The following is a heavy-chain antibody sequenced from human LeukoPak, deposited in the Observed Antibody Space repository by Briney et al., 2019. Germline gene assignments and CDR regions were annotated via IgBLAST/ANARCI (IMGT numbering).Heavy chain of an antibody. Sequence: SETLSLTCTVSGGSITSYYWSWIRQPPGKGLEWIGYIYYSGSTNYNPSLKSRVTISVDTSKNQFSLKLSSVTAADTAVYYCATIVSSRYLAFDIWGQGTMVTVSS. D-gene: IGHD6-13*01. J-gene: IGHJ3*02. CDR2: IYYSGST. CDR3: ATIVSSRYLAFDI. V-gene: IGHV4-59*01. CDR1: GGSITSYY.